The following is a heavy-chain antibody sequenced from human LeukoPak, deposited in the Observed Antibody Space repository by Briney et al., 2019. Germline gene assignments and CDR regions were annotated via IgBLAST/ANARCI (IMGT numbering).Heavy chain of an antibody. J-gene: IGHJ4*02. CDR3: AKDLIAYSYGYAGRPNFDY. Sequence: PGGSLRLSCAASGFTFSNYAMSWVRQAPGKGLEWVSGISGSGGSTYYADSVKGHFTISRDNSKNTLYLQMNSLRAEDTAIYYCAKDLIAYSYGYAGRPNFDYWGQGTLVTVSS. V-gene: IGHV3-23*01. CDR2: ISGSGGST. D-gene: IGHD5-18*01. CDR1: GFTFSNYA.